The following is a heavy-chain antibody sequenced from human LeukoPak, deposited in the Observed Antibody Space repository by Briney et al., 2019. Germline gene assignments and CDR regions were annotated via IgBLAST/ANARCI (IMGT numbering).Heavy chain of an antibody. D-gene: IGHD1-26*01. Sequence: PSETLSLTCTVPGGSISGQYWSWIRQPPGKGLGWIGEIFYSGGTKNNPPLERRVTISLDTSKNQFSLKLGSVTAADTAVYDCAREGVGATTGYYYYMDVWGKGTTVTVSS. V-gene: IGHV4-59*11. CDR3: AREGVGATTGYYYYMDV. CDR2: IFYSGGT. J-gene: IGHJ6*03. CDR1: GGSISGQY.